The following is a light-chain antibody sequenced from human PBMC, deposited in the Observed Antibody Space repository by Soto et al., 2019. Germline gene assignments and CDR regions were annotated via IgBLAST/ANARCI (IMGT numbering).Light chain of an antibody. CDR3: QQYGSSPPLT. Sequence: EIVLMQSPGTLSLSPGERATLSCRASQSVSNNYVAWYQPKPAQAPRLLIAGASSRATGIPDRFSGSGSGTDFTLTISRLEPEDFAVYYCQQYGSSPPLTFGGGTKVEIK. V-gene: IGKV3-20*01. CDR2: GAS. J-gene: IGKJ4*01. CDR1: QSVSNNY.